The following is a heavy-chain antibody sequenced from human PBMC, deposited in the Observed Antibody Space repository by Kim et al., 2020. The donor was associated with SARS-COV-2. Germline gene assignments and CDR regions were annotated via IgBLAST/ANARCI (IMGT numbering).Heavy chain of an antibody. J-gene: IGHJ3*02. Sequence: GGSLRLSCAASGITFRNAWMNWVRQAPGRGLEWIGRVRTKTEGGTTDYAAPVRGRFTISRDDSKNTLYLQMNSLKTEDTAVYYCTTNDAFDIWGQGTMVTVSS. V-gene: IGHV3-15*01. CDR2: VRTKTEGGTT. CDR3: TTNDAFDI. CDR1: GITFRNAW.